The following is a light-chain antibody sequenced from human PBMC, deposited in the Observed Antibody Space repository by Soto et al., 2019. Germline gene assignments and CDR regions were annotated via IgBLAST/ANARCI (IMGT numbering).Light chain of an antibody. CDR3: QKYSSVIT. J-gene: IGKJ5*01. CDR1: RGIGNF. Sequence: DIQLTQSPSSLSASVGDRVTITCRASRGIGNFLAWYQQKPGKVPKLLISAASSLQSGVPSRFSGRGSGTDFTLTITSLQPEDVATYYCQKYSSVITFGQGTRLEIK. V-gene: IGKV1-27*01. CDR2: AAS.